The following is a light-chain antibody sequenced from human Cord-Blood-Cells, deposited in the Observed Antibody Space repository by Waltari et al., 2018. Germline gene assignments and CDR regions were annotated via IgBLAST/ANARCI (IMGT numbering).Light chain of an antibody. CDR3: QQRSNWPPLT. J-gene: IGKJ4*01. CDR2: DAS. CDR1: QSVSSY. Sequence: EIVLTQSPATLSLSPGERATLSCRASQSVSSYLAWYQQKPGQAPRLLIYDASNRATGIPGRFSGSGSGTDFTLTISSLEPEDFAVYDCQQRSNWPPLTFGGGTKVE. V-gene: IGKV3-11*01.